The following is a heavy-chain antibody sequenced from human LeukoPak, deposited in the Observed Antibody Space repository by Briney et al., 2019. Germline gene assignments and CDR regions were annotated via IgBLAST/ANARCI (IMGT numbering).Heavy chain of an antibody. CDR1: GGSISSSSYY. CDR2: IYYSGST. CDR3: ARDTLRYFDWLLPYYYYYYGMDV. J-gene: IGHJ6*02. V-gene: IGHV4-39*02. Sequence: SETLSLTCTVSGGSISSSSYYWGWIRQPPGKGLEWIGSIYYSGSTYYNPSLKSRVTISVGTSKNQFSLKLSSVTAADTAVYYCARDTLRYFDWLLPYYYYYYGMDVWGQGTTVTVSS. D-gene: IGHD3-9*01.